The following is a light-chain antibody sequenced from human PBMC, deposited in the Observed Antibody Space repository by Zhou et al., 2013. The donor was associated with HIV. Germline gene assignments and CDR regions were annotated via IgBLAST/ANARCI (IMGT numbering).Light chain of an antibody. CDR2: DAS. CDR3: QQFDSVSAA. V-gene: IGKV1-33*01. Sequence: DIQMTQSPSTLSASVGDRVTITCRTSQSVSNFFAWYQQKPGKVPRLLISDASNLQPGVPPRFSGSGSGTYFTFTISSLQPEDLATYYCQQFDSVSAAFGGGPK. CDR1: QSVSNF. J-gene: IGKJ4*01.